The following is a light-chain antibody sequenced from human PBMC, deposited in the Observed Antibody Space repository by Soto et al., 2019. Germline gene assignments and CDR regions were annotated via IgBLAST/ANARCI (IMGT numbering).Light chain of an antibody. CDR1: SSDVGGYKY. CDR3: SSYTNTKTQV. Sequence: QSALTQPASVSGSPAQSITMSCTGTSSDVGGYKYVSWYQQHPGKAPKLMIYEVSNRPSGVSNRFSGSKSVNTASLTISGLQAEDEGDYYCSSYTNTKTQVFGTGTKVTVL. J-gene: IGLJ1*01. V-gene: IGLV2-14*01. CDR2: EVS.